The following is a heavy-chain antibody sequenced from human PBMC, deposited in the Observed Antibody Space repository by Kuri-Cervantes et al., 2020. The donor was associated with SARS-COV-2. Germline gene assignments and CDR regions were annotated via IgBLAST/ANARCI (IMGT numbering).Heavy chain of an antibody. Sequence: LRLSCTVSGGSISSGSYYWSWIRQPAGKGLEWIGRIYSTGSTDYDPSLRGRVTMSLDTSKSQFSLKLSSVTAADTAIYYCARGGQGLDPWGQGTLVTVSS. CDR1: GGSISSGSYY. CDR2: IYSTGST. J-gene: IGHJ5*02. D-gene: IGHD3-16*01. CDR3: ARGGQGLDP. V-gene: IGHV4-61*02.